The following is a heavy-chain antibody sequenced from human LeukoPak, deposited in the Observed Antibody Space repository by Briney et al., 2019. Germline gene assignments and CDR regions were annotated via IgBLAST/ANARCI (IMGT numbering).Heavy chain of an antibody. CDR2: INAGNGNT. D-gene: IGHD2-2*01. J-gene: IGHJ6*02. CDR1: GYTFTSYA. Sequence: ASVKVSCKASGYTFTSYAMHWVRQAPGQRLEWMGWINAGNGNTKYSQKFQGRVTITRDTSASTAYMELSSLRSEDTAVYYCARDDCSSTSCFWYYYGMGVWGQGATVTVSS. V-gene: IGHV1-3*01. CDR3: ARDDCSSTSCFWYYYGMGV.